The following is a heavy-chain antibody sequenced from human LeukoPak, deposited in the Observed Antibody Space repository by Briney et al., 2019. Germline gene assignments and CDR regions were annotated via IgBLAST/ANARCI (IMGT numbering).Heavy chain of an antibody. D-gene: IGHD2-2*01. J-gene: IGHJ6*04. CDR1: GFTFSSYA. CDR3: ARGVVPAAYYYYGMDV. CDR2: ISYDGSNK. V-gene: IGHV3-30*04. Sequence: GGSLRLSCAASGFTFSSYAMHWVRQAPGKGLEWVAVISYDGSNKYYADSVKGRFTISRDNSKNTLYLQMNSQRAEDTAVYYCARGVVPAAYYYYGMDVWGKGTTVTVSS.